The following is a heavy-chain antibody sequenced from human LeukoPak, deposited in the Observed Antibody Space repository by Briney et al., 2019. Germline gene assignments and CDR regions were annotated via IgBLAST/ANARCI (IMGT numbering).Heavy chain of an antibody. CDR1: GYTFTSYA. CDR3: ARGHYPWYYYYGMDV. CDR2: INAGNGIT. D-gene: IGHD3-10*01. J-gene: IGHJ6*02. V-gene: IGHV1-3*01. Sequence: ASVKVSCKASGYTFTSYAMHWVRQAPGQRLEWMGWINAGNGITKYSQKFQGRVTITRDTSASTAYMELSSLRSEDTAVYYCARGHYPWYYYYGMDVWGQGTTVTVSS.